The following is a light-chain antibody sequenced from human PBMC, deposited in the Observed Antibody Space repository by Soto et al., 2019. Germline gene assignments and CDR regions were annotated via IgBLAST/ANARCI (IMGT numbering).Light chain of an antibody. CDR2: KAS. CDR3: KQYNSYSFTWT. V-gene: IGKV1-5*03. CDR1: QSISSW. J-gene: IGKJ1*01. Sequence: DIQMTQSPSTLSASVGDRVTITCRAIQSISSWLAWYQQKPGRAPKLLIYKASSLESGVPSRFSGSGSGTEFTLTISSLQPDDFATYYCKQYNSYSFTWTFGQGTKVDIK.